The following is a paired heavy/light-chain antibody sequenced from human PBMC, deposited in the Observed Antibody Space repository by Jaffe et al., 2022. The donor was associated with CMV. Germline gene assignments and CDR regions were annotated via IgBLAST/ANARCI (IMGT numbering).Heavy chain of an antibody. D-gene: IGHD2-21*02. CDR2: ISYTGST. V-gene: IGHV4-31*03. CDR1: GASINAGNNY. CDR3: ARVQTYAYCSSDCGFDI. J-gene: IGHJ3*02. Sequence: QVQLQESGPGLVKPSQTLSLTCTVSGASINAGNNYWSWIRQHPGKGLEWIGYISYTGSTSYNPSLRSRVSTSLDTSWNQFSLELSSVTAADTAIYYCARVQTYAYCSSDCGFDIWGQGTMVTVSS.
Light chain of an antibody. CDR2: GAS. J-gene: IGKJ2*01. V-gene: IGKV3-20*01. CDR1: QSVSSSR. CDR3: QQYGNSPET. Sequence: EIVLTQSPDTLSLSPGERATLSCRASQSVSSSRLAWYQQKPGQAPRLLIYGASSRATGIPDRFSGSGSGTDFTLTISRLEPEDFAVYFCQQYGNSPETFGQGTKLEI.